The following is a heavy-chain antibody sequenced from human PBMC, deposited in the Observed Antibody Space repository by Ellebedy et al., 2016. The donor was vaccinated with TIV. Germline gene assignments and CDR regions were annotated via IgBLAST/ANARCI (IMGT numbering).Heavy chain of an antibody. Sequence: PGGSLRLFCEASGFTFSSYWMSWVRQAPGKGLEWVANIKQGGSETNYVDSVEGRFTISRDNANNSLFLQMNSLRVDDTAVYYCARGSTTVTSKNWFDPWGQGTPVTVSS. J-gene: IGHJ5*02. D-gene: IGHD4-17*01. CDR3: ARGSTTVTSKNWFDP. CDR2: IKQGGSET. V-gene: IGHV3-7*03. CDR1: GFTFSSYW.